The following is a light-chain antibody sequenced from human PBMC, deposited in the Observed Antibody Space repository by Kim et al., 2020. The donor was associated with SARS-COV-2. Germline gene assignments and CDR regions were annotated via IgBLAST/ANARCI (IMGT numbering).Light chain of an antibody. J-gene: IGLJ2*01. CDR1: SLRSYY. CDR3: NSRDSSGNHVV. Sequence: SSELTQDPAVSVALGQTVRITCQGDSLRSYYASWYQQKPGPAPVLVIYGKNNRPSGIPDRFSGSGSGNTASLTITGAQAEDEADYYCNSRDSSGNHVVFGGGTQLTVL. V-gene: IGLV3-19*01. CDR2: GKN.